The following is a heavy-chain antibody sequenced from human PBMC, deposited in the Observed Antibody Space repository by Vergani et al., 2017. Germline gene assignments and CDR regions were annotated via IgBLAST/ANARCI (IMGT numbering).Heavy chain of an antibody. Sequence: QVQLQQWGAGLLKPSETLSLTCAVYGGSISSSNWWSWVRQPPGKGLEWIGEIYHSGSTNYNPSLKSRVTISVDKSKNQFSLKLSSVTAADTAVYYCARVLRVVPAFDIWGQGTMVTVSS. D-gene: IGHD2-15*01. J-gene: IGHJ3*02. CDR2: IYHSGST. V-gene: IGHV4-4*02. CDR3: ARVLRVVPAFDI. CDR1: GGSISSSNW.